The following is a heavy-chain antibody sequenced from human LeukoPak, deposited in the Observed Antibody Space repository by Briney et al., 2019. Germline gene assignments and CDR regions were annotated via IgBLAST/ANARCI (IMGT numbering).Heavy chain of an antibody. V-gene: IGHV3-53*01. J-gene: IGHJ5*02. D-gene: IGHD3-10*01. CDR1: GFTVSSDY. CDR2: IYSGGNT. CDR3: AKVGVGSTWFHP. Sequence: GGSLRLSCAVSGFTVSSDYMSWVRQAPGKGLEGVSIIYSGGNTYYADSVKGRFTISRDNSKNTLYLQMNSLRAEDSAMYYCAKVGVGSTWFHPWGQGTLVTVSS.